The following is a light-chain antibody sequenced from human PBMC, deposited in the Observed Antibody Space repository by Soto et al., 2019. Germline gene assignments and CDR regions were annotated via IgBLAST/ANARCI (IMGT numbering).Light chain of an antibody. CDR2: EAS. J-gene: IGLJ2*01. Sequence: QSVLTQPASVSGSPGQSFTISCTGTSNDIGGYNLVSWYQQHPGKAPKLIIYEASERPSGVSDRFSGSRSGNTASLTISTLQAEDEADYSCCSFAGGATFVFGGGTKVTVL. V-gene: IGLV2-23*02. CDR1: SNDIGGYNL. CDR3: CSFAGGATFV.